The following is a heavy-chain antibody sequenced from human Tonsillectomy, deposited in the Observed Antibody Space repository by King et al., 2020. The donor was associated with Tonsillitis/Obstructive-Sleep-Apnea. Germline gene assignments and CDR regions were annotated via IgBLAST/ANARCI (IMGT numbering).Heavy chain of an antibody. Sequence: VQLVESGGGGVQPGRSLSLSCAAAGFPFNCYCLDWVRQAPGKGREWGAIIYYDGINKYYADSVKGRFTISRDNSKSTVYLQMNSLRADDTAVYYCARVGNGATQIDYWGQGTLVTVSS. J-gene: IGHJ4*02. CDR2: IYYDGINK. CDR1: GFPFNCYC. V-gene: IGHV3-33*01. CDR3: ARVGNGATQIDY. D-gene: IGHD1-1*01.